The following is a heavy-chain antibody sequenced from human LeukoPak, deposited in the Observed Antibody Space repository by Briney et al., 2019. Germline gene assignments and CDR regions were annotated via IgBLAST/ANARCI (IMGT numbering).Heavy chain of an antibody. Sequence: GGSLRLSCAASGFTFDDYAMHWVRQAPGKGLEWVSGISWNSGSIGYADSVKGRFTISRDNAKNSLYLQMNSLRAEDMALYYCARLDSSGSSFDYWGQGTLVTVSS. J-gene: IGHJ4*02. D-gene: IGHD6-19*01. CDR2: ISWNSGSI. CDR3: ARLDSSGSSFDY. CDR1: GFTFDDYA. V-gene: IGHV3-9*03.